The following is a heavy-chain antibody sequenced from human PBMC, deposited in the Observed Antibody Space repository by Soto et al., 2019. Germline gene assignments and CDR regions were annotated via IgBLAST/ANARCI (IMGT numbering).Heavy chain of an antibody. Sequence: QVQLVQSGGEVKKPGASVKVSCKASGYTFTTFGITWVRQAPGQGLEWVGWISASTGNTNYAQKLQGRVTLTTETSTKTAYIELRSLTSGVTAVYYCARCPRAILTAKGTLDFWGQGTLITVSS. V-gene: IGHV1-18*04. J-gene: IGHJ4*02. D-gene: IGHD2-21*02. CDR1: GYTFTTFG. CDR3: ARCPRAILTAKGTLDF. CDR2: ISASTGNT.